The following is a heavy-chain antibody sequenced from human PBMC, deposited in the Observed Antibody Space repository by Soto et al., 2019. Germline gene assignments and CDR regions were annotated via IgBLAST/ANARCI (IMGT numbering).Heavy chain of an antibody. J-gene: IGHJ3*02. CDR3: ARDMAGGGDAFDI. Sequence: QVQLVQSGAEVKKPGASVKVSCKASGYTFTSYYMHWVRQAPGQGLEWMGIINPSGGSTRYAQTFQGRVTMTRDTSTSTVYMELSSLRSEDTAVYYCARDMAGGGDAFDIWGQGTMVTVSS. CDR2: INPSGGST. CDR1: GYTFTSYY. D-gene: IGHD2-15*01. V-gene: IGHV1-46*01.